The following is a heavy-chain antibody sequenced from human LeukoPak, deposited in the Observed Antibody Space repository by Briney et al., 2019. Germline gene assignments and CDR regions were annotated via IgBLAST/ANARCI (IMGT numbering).Heavy chain of an antibody. D-gene: IGHD5-18*01. CDR1: GGSFSGYY. J-gene: IGHJ4*02. CDR2: INHSGST. V-gene: IGHV4-34*01. Sequence: SETLSLTCAVYGGSFSGYYWSWIRQPPGKGLEWIGEINHSGSTNYNPSLKSRVTISVDTSKNQFSLKLSSVTAADTAVYYCARINSYGGYFDYWGQGTLVTVSS. CDR3: ARINSYGGYFDY.